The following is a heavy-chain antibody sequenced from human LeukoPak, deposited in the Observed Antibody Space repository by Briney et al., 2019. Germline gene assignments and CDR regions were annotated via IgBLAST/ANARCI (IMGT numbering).Heavy chain of an antibody. CDR1: GGSISSYY. J-gene: IGHJ6*03. CDR3: ARVTGGYSYGHHFYYYYMDV. CDR2: IYYSGST. Sequence: SETLSLTCAVSGGSISSYYWSWIRQPPGKGLEWIGYIYYSGSTNYNPSLKSRVTISVDTSKNQFSLKLSSVTAADTAVYYCARVTGGYSYGHHFYYYYMDVWGKGTTVTISS. V-gene: IGHV4-59*01. D-gene: IGHD5-18*01.